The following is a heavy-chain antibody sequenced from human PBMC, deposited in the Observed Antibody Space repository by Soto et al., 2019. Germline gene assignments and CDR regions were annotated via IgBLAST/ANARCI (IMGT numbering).Heavy chain of an antibody. Sequence: QVQLVESGGGVVQPGRSLRLSCAASGFTFSEHGMHWVRQAPGKGLEWLAVISHDAITTYYADSVKGRFTISRDNSKNTVFLQMNSLRTEDKAVYYWTKDREDTALVFDFWGQGTLVTVSS. J-gene: IGHJ4*02. D-gene: IGHD5-18*01. CDR2: ISHDAITT. V-gene: IGHV3-30*18. CDR3: TKDREDTALVFDF. CDR1: GFTFSEHG.